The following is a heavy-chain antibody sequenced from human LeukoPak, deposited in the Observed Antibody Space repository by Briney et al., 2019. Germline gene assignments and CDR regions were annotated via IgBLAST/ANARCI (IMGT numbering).Heavy chain of an antibody. V-gene: IGHV3-74*01. CDR3: ARDAAYYGSGSYMVYYYYYMDV. CDR2: INSDGSST. J-gene: IGHJ6*03. Sequence: GGSLRLSCAASGFTFSSYWMHWVRQAPGKGLVWVSRINSDGSSTSYADSVKGRFTISRDNAKNTPYLQMNSLRAEDTAVYYCARDAAYYGSGSYMVYYYYYMDVWGKGTTVTVSS. D-gene: IGHD3-10*01. CDR1: GFTFSSYW.